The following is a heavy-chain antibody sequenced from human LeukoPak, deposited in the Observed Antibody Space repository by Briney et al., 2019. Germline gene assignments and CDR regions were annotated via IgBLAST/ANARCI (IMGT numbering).Heavy chain of an antibody. J-gene: IGHJ6*03. CDR1: GGSISSYY. CDR2: IYTSGST. V-gene: IGHV4-4*07. CDR3: ARAYSSPQGAYYYYMDV. Sequence: PSETLSLTCTVSGGSISSYYWSGIRQPAGKGLEWIGRIYTSGSTNYNPSLKSRVTISVDKSKNQFSLKLSSVTAADTAVYYCARAYSSPQGAYYYYMDVWGKGTTVTVSS. D-gene: IGHD6-13*01.